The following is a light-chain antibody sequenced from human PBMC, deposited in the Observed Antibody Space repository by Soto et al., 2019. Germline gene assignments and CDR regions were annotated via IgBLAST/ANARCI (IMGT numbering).Light chain of an antibody. J-gene: IGKJ1*01. V-gene: IGKV3D-15*01. CDR2: GAS. CDR3: QQYTDWPLT. CDR1: QDIRSS. Sequence: DRVITPSPATLSLSPGEVFTLSCRASQDIRSSLAWYQQKPGQAPRLLIYGASSRATGIPDRFSGSGSGTDFTLTISRLEPEDFAVYYCQQYTDWPLTFGQGTKV.